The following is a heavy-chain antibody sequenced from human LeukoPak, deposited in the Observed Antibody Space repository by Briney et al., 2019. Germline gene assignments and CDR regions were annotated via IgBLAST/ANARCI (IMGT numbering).Heavy chain of an antibody. CDR1: GGSISSSSYY. CDR2: IYYSGST. V-gene: IGHV4-39*07. CDR3: ARDRLRYFDWLSHDAFDI. J-gene: IGHJ3*02. Sequence: SETLSLTCTVSGGSISSSSYYWGWIRQPPGKGLEWIGSIYYSGSTYYNPSLKSRVTISVDTSKDQFSLKLSSVTAADTAVYYCARDRLRYFDWLSHDAFDIWGQGTMVTVSS. D-gene: IGHD3-9*01.